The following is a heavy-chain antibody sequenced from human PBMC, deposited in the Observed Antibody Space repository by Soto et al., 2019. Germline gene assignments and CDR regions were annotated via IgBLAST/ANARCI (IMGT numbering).Heavy chain of an antibody. Sequence: EVQLVESGGGLVQPGRSLRLSCVASGFSFDESAMHWARQAPGKGLECVSGISWNSDTIVYADSVKGRFTISRDNAKNSLYLQMNSLRAEDTALYYCMRRGAIGTFDIWGQGTMVTVSS. CDR3: MRRGAIGTFDI. J-gene: IGHJ3*02. CDR1: GFSFDESA. CDR2: ISWNSDTI. V-gene: IGHV3-9*01. D-gene: IGHD1-26*01.